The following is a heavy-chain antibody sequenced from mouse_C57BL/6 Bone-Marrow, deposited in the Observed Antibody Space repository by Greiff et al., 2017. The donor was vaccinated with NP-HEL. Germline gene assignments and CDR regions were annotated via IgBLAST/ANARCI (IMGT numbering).Heavy chain of an antibody. Sequence: EVHLVESGGGLVQPKGSLKLSCAASGFSFNTYAMNWVRQAPGKGLEWVARIRSKSNNYATYYADSVKDRFTISRDDSESMLYLQMNNLKTEDTAMYYCVRRKNGPYYAMDYWGQGTSVTVSS. CDR3: VRRKNGPYYAMDY. J-gene: IGHJ4*01. V-gene: IGHV10-1*01. CDR2: IRSKSNNYAT. CDR1: GFSFNTYA.